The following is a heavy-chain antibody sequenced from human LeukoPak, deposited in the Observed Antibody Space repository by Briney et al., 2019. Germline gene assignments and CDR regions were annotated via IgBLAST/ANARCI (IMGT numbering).Heavy chain of an antibody. CDR3: ARSRITMIVVVTPYDY. V-gene: IGHV1-18*01. D-gene: IGHD3-22*01. CDR2: ISAYNGNT. CDR1: GYTFTSYG. Sequence: GASVKVSCKASGYTFTSYGISWVRQAPGQGLEWMGWISAYNGNTNYAQKLQGRVTMTTDTSTSTAYMELRSLRSDDTAVYYCARSRITMIVVVTPYDYWGQGTLVTVSS. J-gene: IGHJ4*02.